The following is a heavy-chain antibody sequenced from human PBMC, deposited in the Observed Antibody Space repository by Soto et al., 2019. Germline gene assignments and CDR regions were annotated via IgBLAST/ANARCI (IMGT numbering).Heavy chain of an antibody. CDR1: GVSINNYY. J-gene: IGHJ4*02. V-gene: IGHV4-59*01. Sequence: SETLSLTCTVSGVSINNYYWTWIRQPPGKRLEWSGAICYTGSTTCNPSLRSRVTFSVDTSKSQFSLSLTSVTAADPAVYFCAKVLSGGHLDYWGQGTLVTVSS. CDR3: AKVLSGGHLDY. D-gene: IGHD6-25*01. CDR2: ICYTGST.